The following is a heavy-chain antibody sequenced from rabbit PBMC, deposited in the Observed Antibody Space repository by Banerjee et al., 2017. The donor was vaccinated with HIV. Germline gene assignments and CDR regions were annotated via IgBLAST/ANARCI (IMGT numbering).Heavy chain of an antibody. CDR1: GFSFSSNYY. J-gene: IGHJ4*01. CDR2: IGAGSSGST. Sequence: QEQLKESGGGLVQPGGSLKLSCTASGFSFSSNYYMWWVRQAPGKGLEWIACIGAGSSGSTYYASWAKGRFTISKTSSTTVTLQMTSLTAADTATYFCATSHSIHYKWAMWGPGTLVTVS. CDR3: ATSHSIHYKWAM. D-gene: IGHD1-1*01. V-gene: IGHV1S45*01.